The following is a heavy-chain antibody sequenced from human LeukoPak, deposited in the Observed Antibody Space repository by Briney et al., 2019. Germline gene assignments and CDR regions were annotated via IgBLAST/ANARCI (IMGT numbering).Heavy chain of an antibody. J-gene: IGHJ5*02. Sequence: SETLSLTCAVYGGSFSGYYWSWIRQPPGKGLEWIGEINHSGSTNYNPSLRSRVTISVDTSKNQFSLKLSSVTAADTAVYYCARFVVVPAAILGYWFDPWGQGTLVTVSS. CDR1: GGSFSGYY. V-gene: IGHV4-34*01. D-gene: IGHD2-2*01. CDR2: INHSGST. CDR3: ARFVVVPAAILGYWFDP.